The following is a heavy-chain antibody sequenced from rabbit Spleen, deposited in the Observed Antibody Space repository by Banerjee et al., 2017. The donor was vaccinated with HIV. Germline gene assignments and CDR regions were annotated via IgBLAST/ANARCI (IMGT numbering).Heavy chain of an antibody. CDR2: IDPIFGRT. V-gene: IGHV1S47*01. CDR1: GFDFSNYG. J-gene: IGHJ4*01. CDR3: VREVAARFHL. D-gene: IGHD4-1*01. Sequence: QEQLVESGGGLVQPGGSLKLSCKASGFDFSNYGVSWVRQAPGKGLEWIGYIDPIFGRTYYASWVNGRFTISSHNAQNTLYLQLNSLTAADTATYFCVREVAARFHLWGPGTLVTVS.